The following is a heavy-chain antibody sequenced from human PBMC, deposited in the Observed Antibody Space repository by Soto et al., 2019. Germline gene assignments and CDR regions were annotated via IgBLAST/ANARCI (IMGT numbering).Heavy chain of an antibody. CDR2: IYYSGST. J-gene: IGHJ4*02. D-gene: IGHD3-22*01. V-gene: IGHV4-31*03. CDR1: GGSISSGGYY. Sequence: QVQLQESGPGLVKPSQTLSLTCTVSGGSISSGGYYWSWIRQHPGKGLEWIGYIYYSGSTYYNPSLKSRVTISVDTSKNQFSLKLSSVTAADTAVYYCARVPAYYYDSSGYYAGADFDYWGQGTLVTVSS. CDR3: ARVPAYYYDSSGYYAGADFDY.